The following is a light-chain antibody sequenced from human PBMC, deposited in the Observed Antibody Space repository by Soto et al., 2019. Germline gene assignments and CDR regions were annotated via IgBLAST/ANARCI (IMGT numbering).Light chain of an antibody. Sequence: EIVLTQSRGTQSLSPVERDTLSCMARQSVRNTFLAWYQHKPGHAPRLLIYGAYTRATGIPVRFSGSGSGTEFTLSISSLQFEDFVVYHCQQYDGSPRTFGQGTKVHI. CDR1: QSVRNTF. CDR3: QQYDGSPRT. J-gene: IGKJ1*01. V-gene: IGKV3-20*01. CDR2: GAY.